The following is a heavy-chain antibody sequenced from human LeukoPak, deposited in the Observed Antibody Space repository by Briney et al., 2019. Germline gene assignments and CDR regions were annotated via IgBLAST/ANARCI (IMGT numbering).Heavy chain of an antibody. D-gene: IGHD1-26*01. V-gene: IGHV4-39*01. J-gene: IGHJ6*03. Sequence: SETLSLTCTVSGGSISSGSYYWSWIRQPPGKGLEWIGSIYYSGSTYYNPSLKSRVTISVDTSKNQFSLKLSSVTAADTAVYYCARYRRGYYMDVWGKGTTVTVSS. CDR1: GGSISSGSYY. CDR3: ARYRRGYYMDV. CDR2: IYYSGST.